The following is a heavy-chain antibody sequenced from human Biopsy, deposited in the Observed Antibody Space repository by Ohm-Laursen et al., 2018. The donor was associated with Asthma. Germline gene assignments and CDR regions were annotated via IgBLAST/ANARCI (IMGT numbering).Heavy chain of an antibody. Sequence: GQTLSLTCATSGFTFSSYAMSWVRQAPGKGLEWVSAISGSGGSTYYADSVKGRFTISRDNSKNSLYLQMNSLRDEDTAVYYCARDAGYCGGDCYSLLEYYYYYYGMDVWGQGTTVTVSS. CDR3: ARDAGYCGGDCYSLLEYYYYYYGMDV. J-gene: IGHJ6*02. V-gene: IGHV3-23*01. CDR1: GFTFSSYA. D-gene: IGHD2-21*02. CDR2: ISGSGGST.